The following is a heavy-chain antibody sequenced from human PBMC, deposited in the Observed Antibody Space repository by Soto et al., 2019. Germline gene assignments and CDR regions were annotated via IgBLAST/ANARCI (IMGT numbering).Heavy chain of an antibody. D-gene: IGHD6-13*01. CDR1: GYRFTNYW. CDR2: IYPGDSDT. CDR3: ARLQAAAGDNDLIFDY. J-gene: IGHJ4*02. Sequence: PGESLKISCKGSGYRFTNYWIGWVRQMPGKGLEWMGIIYPGDSDTRYSPSFQGQVTISADKSINTAYLQWSSLKASDTAMYYCARLQAAAGDNDLIFDYWAQRTLVTVSS. V-gene: IGHV5-51*01.